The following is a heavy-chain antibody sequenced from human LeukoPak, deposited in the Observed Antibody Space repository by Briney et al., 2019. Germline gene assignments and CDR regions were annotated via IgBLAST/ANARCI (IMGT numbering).Heavy chain of an antibody. CDR1: GGTISSYY. CDR2: IYYSGST. Sequence: PSETLSLTCTASGGTISSYYGSWIRKPPGKGLEGMGYIYYSGSTNYNPSLKSRVTISVDTSKNQFSLKLSSVTAADTAVYYCARAVRYYDSSGYSYYFDYWGQGTLVTVSS. CDR3: ARAVRYYDSSGYSYYFDY. J-gene: IGHJ4*02. D-gene: IGHD3-22*01. V-gene: IGHV4-59*01.